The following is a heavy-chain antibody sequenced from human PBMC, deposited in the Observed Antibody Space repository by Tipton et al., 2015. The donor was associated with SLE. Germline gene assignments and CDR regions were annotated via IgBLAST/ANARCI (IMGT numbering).Heavy chain of an antibody. Sequence: TLSLTCAVSGYSISSGYYWGWIRQPPGKGLEWIGYIYHSGSTYYNPSLKSRVTISVDRSKNQFSLKLSSVTAADTAVYYCARDLGFGESMDVWGKGTTVTVSS. D-gene: IGHD3-10*01. CDR2: IYHSGST. J-gene: IGHJ6*04. V-gene: IGHV4-38-2*02. CDR1: GYSISSGYY. CDR3: ARDLGFGESMDV.